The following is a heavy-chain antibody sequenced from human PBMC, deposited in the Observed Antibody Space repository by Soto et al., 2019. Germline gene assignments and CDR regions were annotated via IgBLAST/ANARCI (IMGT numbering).Heavy chain of an antibody. CDR2: ISSDGSTT. Sequence: EVQLVESGGGLVQPGGSLRLSCAASGFTFSNYWMHWVRQAPGKGLVWVSRISSDGSTTNYADSVRGRFTISRANAKNPLYLQMISLRAEDTAVYYCAREEPVSSWSPLDYWGQGNLVTVSS. CDR1: GFTFSNYW. CDR3: AREEPVSSWSPLDY. V-gene: IGHV3-74*01. J-gene: IGHJ4*02. D-gene: IGHD6-13*01.